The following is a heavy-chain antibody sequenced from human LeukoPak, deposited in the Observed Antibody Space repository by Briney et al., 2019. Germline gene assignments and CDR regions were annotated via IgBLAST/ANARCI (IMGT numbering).Heavy chain of an antibody. CDR2: IYSGGST. J-gene: IGHJ5*02. Sequence: GGSLRLSCAASGFTVSSNYMSWVRQAPGKGLEWASVIYSGGSTYYADSVKGRFTISRDNSKNTLYLQMNSLRAEDTAVYYCARELRGYCSGGSCYDNWFDPWGQGTLVTVSS. V-gene: IGHV3-53*01. CDR3: ARELRGYCSGGSCYDNWFDP. CDR1: GFTVSSNY. D-gene: IGHD2-15*01.